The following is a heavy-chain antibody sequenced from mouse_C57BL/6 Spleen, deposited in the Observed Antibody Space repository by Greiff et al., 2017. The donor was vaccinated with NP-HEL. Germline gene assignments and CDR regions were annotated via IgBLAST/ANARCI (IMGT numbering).Heavy chain of an antibody. J-gene: IGHJ2*01. CDR1: GYTFTSYW. CDR3: ARGRLLRYFDY. V-gene: IGHV1-61*01. Sequence: VQLQQPGAELVRPGSSVKLSCKASGYTFTSYWMDWVKQRPGQGLEWIGNIYPSDSETHYNQKFKDKATLTVDKSSSTAYMQLSSLTSEDSAVYYCARGRLLRYFDYWGQGTTLTVSS. D-gene: IGHD1-1*01. CDR2: IYPSDSET.